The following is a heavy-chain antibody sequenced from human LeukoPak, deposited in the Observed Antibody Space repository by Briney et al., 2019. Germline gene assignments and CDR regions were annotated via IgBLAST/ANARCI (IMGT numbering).Heavy chain of an antibody. J-gene: IGHJ4*02. CDR3: AKDHLPGIVVADRDY. CDR2: ISGSGGTT. CDR1: GFIFSRYG. D-gene: IGHD6-19*01. V-gene: IGHV3-23*01. Sequence: GGSLRLSCAASGFIFSRYGMSWVRQAPGKGVEWVSAISGSGGTTYYTDSVKGRFTISRDNSKNTLYLQINSLRAEDTAIYYCAKDHLPGIVVADRDYWGQGTLVTVSS.